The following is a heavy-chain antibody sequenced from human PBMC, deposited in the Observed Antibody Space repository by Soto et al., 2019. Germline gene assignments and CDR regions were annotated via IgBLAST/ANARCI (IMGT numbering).Heavy chain of an antibody. CDR2: IIPIFGTA. D-gene: IGHD6-19*01. Sequence: QVQLVQSGAEVQKPGSSVKVSCKASGGTFSSYAISWVRQAPGQGLEWMGGIIPIFGTANYAQKFQGRVTITADESTSTAYMELSSLRSEDTAVYYCARGSRDSSGWYYYYYYYGMDVWGQGTTVTVSS. J-gene: IGHJ6*02. V-gene: IGHV1-69*01. CDR1: GGTFSSYA. CDR3: ARGSRDSSGWYYYYYYYGMDV.